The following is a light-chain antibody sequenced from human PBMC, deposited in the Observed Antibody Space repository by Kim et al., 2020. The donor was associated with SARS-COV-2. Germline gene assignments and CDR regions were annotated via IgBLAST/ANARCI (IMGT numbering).Light chain of an antibody. V-gene: IGKV3-20*01. Sequence: SAGERATLSCRARQSVSGNYLAWYQQKRGQAPRLLIYSASTRATGIPDRFSGSGSGTDFTLTINRLEPEDFAVYYCQQLGDSPRTFGQGTKVDIK. J-gene: IGKJ1*01. CDR3: QQLGDSPRT. CDR2: SAS. CDR1: QSVSGNY.